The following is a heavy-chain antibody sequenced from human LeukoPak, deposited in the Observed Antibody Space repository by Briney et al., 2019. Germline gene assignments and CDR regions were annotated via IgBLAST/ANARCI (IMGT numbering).Heavy chain of an antibody. CDR1: GGSISSSSYY. CDR3: ARSGSRRPYNWFDP. CDR2: IYYSGST. J-gene: IGHJ5*02. D-gene: IGHD6-13*01. Sequence: PSETLSLTCTVSGGSISSSSYYWGWIRQPPGKGLEWIGSIYYSGSTYYNPSLKSRVTISVDTSKNQFSLRLSSVTVADTAVYYCARSGSRRPYNWFDPWGQGTLVTVSS. V-gene: IGHV4-39*07.